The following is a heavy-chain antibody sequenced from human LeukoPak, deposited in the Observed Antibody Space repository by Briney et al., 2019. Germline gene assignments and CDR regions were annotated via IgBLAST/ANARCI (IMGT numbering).Heavy chain of an antibody. CDR2: INPDGTST. CDR3: ARAEDSSSWSRDAFDI. CDR1: GFTFSSNW. V-gene: IGHV3-74*03. J-gene: IGHJ3*02. Sequence: GGSLRLSCAASGFTFSSNWMHWVRRDPEKGLVWVSYINPDGTSTKYADSVQGRFTISRDNAKNSLYLQMNSLRAEDTAVYYCARAEDSSSWSRDAFDIWGQGTMVTVSS. D-gene: IGHD6-13*01.